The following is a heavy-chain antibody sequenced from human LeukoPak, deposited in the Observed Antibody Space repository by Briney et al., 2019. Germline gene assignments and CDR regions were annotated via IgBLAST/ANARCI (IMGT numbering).Heavy chain of an antibody. Sequence: PSETLSLTCTVSGGSISSSSYYWGWIRQPPGKGLEWIGEINHSGSTNYNPSLKSRVTISVDTSKNQFSLKLSSVTAADTAVYYCARQKASSSYGSGSYYSGRNYYYMDVWGKGTTVTISS. D-gene: IGHD3-10*01. CDR1: GGSISSSSYY. CDR2: INHSGST. CDR3: ARQKASSSYGSGSYYSGRNYYYMDV. J-gene: IGHJ6*03. V-gene: IGHV4-39*01.